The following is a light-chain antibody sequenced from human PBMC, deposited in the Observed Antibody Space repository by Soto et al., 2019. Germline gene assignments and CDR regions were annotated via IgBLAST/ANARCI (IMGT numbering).Light chain of an antibody. CDR3: SSYTSSIYVV. CDR1: SSDVGGYNY. J-gene: IGLJ2*01. V-gene: IGLV2-14*01. Sequence: QSALTQPASVSGSPGQSITISCTGTSSDVGGYNYVSWYQQHPGKAPKLMIYDVSNRPSGVSNRFAGSKSGNTASLTISGLQAEDEADYDCSSYTSSIYVVFGGGTKLTVL. CDR2: DVS.